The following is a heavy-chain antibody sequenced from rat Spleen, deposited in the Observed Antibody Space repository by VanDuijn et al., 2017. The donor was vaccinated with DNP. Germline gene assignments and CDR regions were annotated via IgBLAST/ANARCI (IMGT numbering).Heavy chain of an antibody. V-gene: IGHV5-22*01. CDR2: ISYDGGST. D-gene: IGHD1-12*02. CDR1: GFTFSDYY. J-gene: IGHJ2*01. CDR3: ARQPYYDGSYYYFDY. Sequence: EVQLVESGGGLVQPGRSLKLSCAASGFTFSDYYMAWVRQAPTKGLEWVAYISYDGGSTYYGDSVKGRFTISRDNAKSTLYLQMNSLRSEDTATYYCARQPYYDGSYYYFDYWGQGVMVTVSS.